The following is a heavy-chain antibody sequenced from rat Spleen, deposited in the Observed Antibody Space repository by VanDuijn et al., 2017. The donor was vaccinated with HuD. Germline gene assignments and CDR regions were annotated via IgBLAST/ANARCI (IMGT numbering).Heavy chain of an antibody. CDR1: GFSLTSYN. J-gene: IGHJ2*01. CDR2: IWTGGST. CDR3: ARSETGRGFDY. Sequence: QVQLKESGPGLVQPSQTLSLTCTVSGFSLTSYNVHWVRQPTGKGLEWMGVIWTGGSTDYNSALKSRLSIRRDTSKSQVFLKMNSLQIEDTATYYCARSETGRGFDYWGQGVMVTVSS. V-gene: IGHV2-30*01. D-gene: IGHD5-1*01.